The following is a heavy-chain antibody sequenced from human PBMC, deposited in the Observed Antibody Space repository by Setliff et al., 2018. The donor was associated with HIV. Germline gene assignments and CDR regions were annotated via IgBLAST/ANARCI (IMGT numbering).Heavy chain of an antibody. Sequence: SETLSLTCTVSGGSISSRSYYWGWIRQPPGKGLEWIGYIYYYSGSTYSNPSLKSRVTISVDTSKNQSSLKLSSVTAADTAVYYCARLEVRSFYGYRSSPDYWGQGTLVTVSS. V-gene: IGHV4-39*01. CDR1: GGSISSRSYY. J-gene: IGHJ4*02. CDR2: IYYYSGST. CDR3: ARLEVRSFYGYRSSPDY. D-gene: IGHD5-18*01.